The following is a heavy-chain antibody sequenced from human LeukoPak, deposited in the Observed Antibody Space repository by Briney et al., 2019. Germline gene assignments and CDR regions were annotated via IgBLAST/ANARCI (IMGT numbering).Heavy chain of an antibody. CDR2: MNPNSGNT. J-gene: IGHJ6*03. V-gene: IGHV1-8*03. D-gene: IGHD2-8*01. Sequence: GASVKVSCKASGYTFTSYDINWVRQATGQGLEWMGWMNPNSGNTGYAQKFQGRVTITRNTSISTAYMELSSLRSEDTAVYYCARVLNYYYMDVWGKGTTVTVSS. CDR1: GYTFTSYD. CDR3: ARVLNYYYMDV.